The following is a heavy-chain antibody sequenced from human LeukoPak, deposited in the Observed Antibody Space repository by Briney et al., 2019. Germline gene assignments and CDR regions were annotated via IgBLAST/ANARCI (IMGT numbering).Heavy chain of an antibody. CDR1: GFTFSSYA. CDR2: ISGSGGST. CDR3: ATMMATHYYDSSGRDY. D-gene: IGHD3-22*01. V-gene: IGHV3-23*01. Sequence: GGSLRLSCAASGFTFSSYAMSWVRQAPGKGLEGVSAISGSGGSTYYADSVKGRFTISRDNSKNTLYLQMNSLRAEDTAVYYCATMMATHYYDSSGRDYWGQGTLVTVSS. J-gene: IGHJ4*02.